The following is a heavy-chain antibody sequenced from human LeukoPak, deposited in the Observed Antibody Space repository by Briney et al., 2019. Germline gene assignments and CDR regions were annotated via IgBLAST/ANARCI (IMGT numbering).Heavy chain of an antibody. V-gene: IGHV3-53*01. CDR3: VGYRSGWYNSY. CDR2: IYSGGNT. CDR1: GFTVNSNY. J-gene: IGHJ4*02. D-gene: IGHD6-19*01. Sequence: PGGSLRLSCSASGFTVNSNYMSWVRQAPGKGLECVSVIYSGGNTYYADSVKGRFTISRDNSKHTVYLQINSPTAEDTAVYDCVGYRSGWYNSYWGQGTLVTVSS.